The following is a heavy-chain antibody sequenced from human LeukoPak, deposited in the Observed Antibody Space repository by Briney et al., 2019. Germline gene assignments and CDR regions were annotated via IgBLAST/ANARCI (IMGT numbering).Heavy chain of an antibody. J-gene: IGHJ4*02. CDR1: GYTFTGYY. D-gene: IGHD3-22*01. CDR3: ASLYYYDSSGYYPITDFDY. CDR2: INPNSGGT. Sequence: GASVKVSCKASGYTFTGYYMHWVRQAPGQGLEWMGWINPNSGGTNYAQKFQGRVTMTRDTSISTAYMELSRLRSDDTAVYYCASLYYYDSSGYYPITDFDYWGQGTLVTVSS. V-gene: IGHV1-2*02.